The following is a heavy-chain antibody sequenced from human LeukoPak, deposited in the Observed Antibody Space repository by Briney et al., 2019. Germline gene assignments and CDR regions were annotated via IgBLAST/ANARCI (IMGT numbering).Heavy chain of an antibody. Sequence: GGSLRLSCAASGFTFSSYAMHWVRQAPGKGLEYVSAISSNGGSTYYANSVKGRFTISRDNSKNTLYLQMGSLRAEDMAVYYCAREGGSGGAADYWGQGTLVTVSS. CDR3: AREGGSGGAADY. CDR1: GFTFSSYA. V-gene: IGHV3-64*01. CDR2: ISSNGGST. D-gene: IGHD1-26*01. J-gene: IGHJ4*02.